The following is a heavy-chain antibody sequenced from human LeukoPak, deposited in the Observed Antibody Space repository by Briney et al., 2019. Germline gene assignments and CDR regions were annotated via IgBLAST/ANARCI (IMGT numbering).Heavy chain of an antibody. CDR1: GFTFDDYG. V-gene: IGHV3-9*01. CDR2: ISWNSGNL. J-gene: IGHJ4*02. CDR3: AKWGGYSGKWYYFDY. D-gene: IGHD5-12*01. Sequence: GGSLRLSCAASGFTFDDYGMHWVGQAPGEGLEWVSGISWNSGNLGYADSVRGRFTISRDNAQNSLFQEMNSLIVEDTALYYCAKWGGYSGKWYYFDYGGQGT.